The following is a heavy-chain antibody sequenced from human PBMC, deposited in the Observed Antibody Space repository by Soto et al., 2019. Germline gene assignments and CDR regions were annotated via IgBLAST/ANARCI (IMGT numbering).Heavy chain of an antibody. CDR1: GFTFSSYS. CDR3: ATAKLLLPWLFDY. V-gene: IGHV3-48*01. J-gene: IGHJ4*02. Sequence: GGSLRLSCAASGFTFSSYSMNWVRQAPGKGLEWVSYISSATTTIYYADSVKGRFIISRDDSKNTLFLQMNSLRAEDTAVYYCATAKLLLPWLFDYWGQGTLVTVS. CDR2: ISSATTTI. D-gene: IGHD2-15*01.